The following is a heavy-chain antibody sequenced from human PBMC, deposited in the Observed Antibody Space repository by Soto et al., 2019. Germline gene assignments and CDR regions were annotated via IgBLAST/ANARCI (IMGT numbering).Heavy chain of an antibody. CDR3: VRTSLVVAAATREDY. CDR1: RFTFSSYW. J-gene: IGHJ4*02. Sequence: EVQLVESGGGSVQPGESLRLSCAASRFTFSSYWMHWVRQAPGKGLVWVSRINSDGSSTSYAGSVKGRFTISRDNAKNTLYLQMNSLRAEDTAVYYCVRTSLVVAAATREDYWGQGTLVTVSS. CDR2: INSDGSST. V-gene: IGHV3-74*01. D-gene: IGHD2-15*01.